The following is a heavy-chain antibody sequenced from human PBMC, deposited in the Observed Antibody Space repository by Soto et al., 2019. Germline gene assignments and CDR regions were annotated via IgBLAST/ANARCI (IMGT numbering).Heavy chain of an antibody. V-gene: IGHV4-39*01. Sequence: SETLSLTCTVSGGSISSSSYYWRWIRQPPGKGLEWIGSIYYSGSTYYNPSLKSRVTISVDTSKNQFSLKLSSVTAADTAVYYCARLDGDYPYYFQHWGQGTLVTVSS. D-gene: IGHD4-17*01. CDR1: GGSISSSSYY. CDR2: IYYSGST. CDR3: ARLDGDYPYYFQH. J-gene: IGHJ1*01.